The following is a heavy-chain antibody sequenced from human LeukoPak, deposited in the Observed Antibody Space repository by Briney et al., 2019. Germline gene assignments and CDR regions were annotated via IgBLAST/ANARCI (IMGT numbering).Heavy chain of an antibody. V-gene: IGHV5-51*04. D-gene: IGHD3-22*01. J-gene: IGHJ4*02. CDR3: ARVKTYYYDSSGQGFDY. Sequence: GESLKISCKGSGYSFTSYWIGWVRQMPGKGLEWMGIIYPGDSDTRYSPSFQGQVTISADKPISTAYLQWSSLKASDTAMYYCARVKTYYYDSSGQGFDYWGQGTLVTVSS. CDR2: IYPGDSDT. CDR1: GYSFTSYW.